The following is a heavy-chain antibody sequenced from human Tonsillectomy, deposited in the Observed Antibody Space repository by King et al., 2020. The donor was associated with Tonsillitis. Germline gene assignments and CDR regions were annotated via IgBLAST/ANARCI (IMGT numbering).Heavy chain of an antibody. V-gene: IGHV3-7*03. CDR2: INEDGTEK. Sequence: VQLVESGGGLVQPGGSLRLSCVASGFTFRGYWMNWIRQAPGRGLEWVANINEDGTEKYYVGLMEGRISISRDNANNSLFLEVSSLRAEDSAVYFCARGTSGAPGADYWGQGILVTVSS. CDR3: ARGTSGAPGADY. CDR1: GFTFRGYW. J-gene: IGHJ4*02. D-gene: IGHD7-27*01.